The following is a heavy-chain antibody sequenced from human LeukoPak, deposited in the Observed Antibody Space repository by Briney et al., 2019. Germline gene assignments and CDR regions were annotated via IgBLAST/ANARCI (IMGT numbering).Heavy chain of an antibody. CDR2: INSGGSST. J-gene: IGHJ4*02. D-gene: IGHD6-13*01. Sequence: GGSLRLSCAASGFTFSSYSINWVRQAPGKGLVWVSRINSGGSSTSYADSVKGRFTISRDNAKNTLYLQMNSLRAEDTAVYYCEAAGRYTGFDYWGQGTLVTVSS. V-gene: IGHV3-74*01. CDR3: EAAGRYTGFDY. CDR1: GFTFSSYS.